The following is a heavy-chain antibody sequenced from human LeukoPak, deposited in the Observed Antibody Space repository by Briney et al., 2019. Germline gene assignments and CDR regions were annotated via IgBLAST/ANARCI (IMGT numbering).Heavy chain of an antibody. CDR3: AKDPNGDYIGAFDS. CDR1: GFTFSSYS. V-gene: IGHV3-21*04. J-gene: IGHJ3*01. Sequence: PGGSLRLSCAASGFTFSSYSMNWVRQAPGKGLEWVSSISSSSSYIYYADSVKGRFTISRDNSRNTLFLQMNNLRVEDTAKYYCAKDPNGDYIGAFDSWGQGTVVTVSS. CDR2: ISSSSSYI. D-gene: IGHD2-8*01.